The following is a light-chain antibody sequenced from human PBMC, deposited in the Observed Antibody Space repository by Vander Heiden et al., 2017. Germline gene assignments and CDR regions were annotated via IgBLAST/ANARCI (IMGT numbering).Light chain of an antibody. V-gene: IGKV3-20*01. CDR1: QSVSSTY. CDR2: GAS. J-gene: IGKJ5*01. Sequence: EIVLPQSPDTLSLSPGERATLSCRASQSVSSTYLAWYQQKPGQAPRLLIYGASSRPTGIPDRFSGSGSGTDFTLIISRLGPEDFAVYYCQHYDSSLPMTFGQGTRLEIK. CDR3: QHYDSSLPMT.